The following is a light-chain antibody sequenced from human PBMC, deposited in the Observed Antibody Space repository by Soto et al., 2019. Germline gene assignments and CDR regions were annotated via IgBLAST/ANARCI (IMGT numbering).Light chain of an antibody. CDR2: KAS. CDR3: QQYDSFSWT. V-gene: IGKV1-5*03. J-gene: IGKJ1*01. CDR1: QSILSW. Sequence: DLQMNQSPSSLSASVGDRVTITCRASQSILSWLAWYQQKPGKAPKLLINKASSLESGVPPRFSGSGSGTEFTLTISSLQPDDSATYYCQQYDSFSWTFGQGTKVEVK.